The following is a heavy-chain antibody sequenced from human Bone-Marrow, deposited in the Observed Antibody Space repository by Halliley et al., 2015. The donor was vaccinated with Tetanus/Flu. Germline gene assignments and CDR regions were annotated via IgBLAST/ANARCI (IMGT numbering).Heavy chain of an antibody. CDR3: VRDHDFWSALSPLDN. J-gene: IGHJ4*02. V-gene: IGHV3-33*01. CDR1: GFTFGSHG. Sequence: SLRLSCVASGFTFGSHGMHWVRQAPGKGLEWVAVIWHDGSTRFYADSVQGRFTISRDNSADTLYLQMNNLRTEDTAMYYCVRDHDFWSALSPLDNWGQGTVVTVSS. CDR2: IWHDGSTR. D-gene: IGHD3-3*01.